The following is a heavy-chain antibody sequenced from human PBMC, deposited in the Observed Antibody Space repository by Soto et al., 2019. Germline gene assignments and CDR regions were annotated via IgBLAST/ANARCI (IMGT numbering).Heavy chain of an antibody. J-gene: IGHJ4*02. V-gene: IGHV6-1*01. CDR1: GDSVSSNSAA. CDR2: TYYRSKWYN. Sequence: SQALSLTCAISGDSVSSNSAARNWIRQSPSRGLEWLGRTYYRSKWYNDYAVSVKSRITINPDTSKNQFSLQLNSVTPEDTAVYYCARDRSDSSGWYYFGFDYWGQGTLVNVSS. CDR3: ARDRSDSSGWYYFGFDY. D-gene: IGHD6-19*01.